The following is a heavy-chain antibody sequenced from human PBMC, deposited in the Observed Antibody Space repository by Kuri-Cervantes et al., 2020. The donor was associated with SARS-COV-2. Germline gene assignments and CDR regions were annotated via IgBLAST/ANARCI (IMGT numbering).Heavy chain of an antibody. V-gene: IGHV3-30*14. Sequence: GESLKISCAASGFTFSSYAMHWVRQAPGKGLEWVAVISYDGSNKYYADSVKGRFTISRDNSKNTLYLQMNSLRAEDTAVYYCARGFTYGAVAGFGAFDIWGQGTMVTVSS. CDR2: ISYDGSNK. J-gene: IGHJ3*02. CDR1: GFTFSSYA. D-gene: IGHD6-19*01. CDR3: ARGFTYGAVAGFGAFDI.